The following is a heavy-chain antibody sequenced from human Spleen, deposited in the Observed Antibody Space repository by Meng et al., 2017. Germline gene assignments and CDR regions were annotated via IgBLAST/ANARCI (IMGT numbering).Heavy chain of an antibody. V-gene: IGHV1-18*01. CDR2: ISAFNGNT. Sequence: ASVKVSCKSSGYTFSRQGFSWVRQAPGQGLEWMGWISAFNGNTVYAQRFQGRLTMTTEISTSTVYMELRSLRSDDTAVYFCAREKGYSSSSWFDGFGIWGQGTKVTVSS. CDR1: GYTFSRQG. D-gene: IGHD6-13*01. J-gene: IGHJ3*02. CDR3: AREKGYSSSSWFDGFGI.